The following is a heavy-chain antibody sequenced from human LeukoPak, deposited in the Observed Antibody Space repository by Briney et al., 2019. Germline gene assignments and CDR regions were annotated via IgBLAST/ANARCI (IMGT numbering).Heavy chain of an antibody. CDR2: IYYSGYT. CDR3: ARVRYYGPDAFDI. CDR1: GGSISSGSYY. V-gene: IGHV4-61*01. J-gene: IGHJ3*02. D-gene: IGHD3-10*01. Sequence: SETLSLTCTVSGGSISSGSYYWSWIRQPPGKGLEWIGYIYYSGYTNYSPSLKSRVTISVDTSKNQFSLKLSSVTAADTAVYYCARVRYYGPDAFDIWGQGTMVTVSS.